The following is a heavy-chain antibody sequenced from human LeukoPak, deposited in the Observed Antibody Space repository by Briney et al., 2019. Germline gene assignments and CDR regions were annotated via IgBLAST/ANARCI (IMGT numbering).Heavy chain of an antibody. D-gene: IGHD3-9*01. V-gene: IGHV3-20*04. J-gene: IGHJ4*02. CDR1: GFTFDDYG. Sequence: GGSLRLSCAASGFTFDDYGMSWVRQAPGKGLEWVSGINWNGGSTGYADSVKGRFTISRDNAKNSLYLKMNSLRAEDTALYYCARESYDILTGYYNVDYWGQGTLVTVSS. CDR2: INWNGGST. CDR3: ARESYDILTGYYNVDY.